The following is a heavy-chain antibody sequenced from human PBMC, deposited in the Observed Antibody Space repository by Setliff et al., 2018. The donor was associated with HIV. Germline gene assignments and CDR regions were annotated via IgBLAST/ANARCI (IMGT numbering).Heavy chain of an antibody. CDR2: INPSGGST. CDR1: GYTFTSYH. Sequence: ASVKVSCKASGYTFTSYHIHWVRQAPGQGLEWMGVINPSGGSTSYAQKFQGRVTMTRGTSTGTVFMELSGLRFEDTAMYYCARVHYYDSSGYSEPYYMDVWGKGTTVTVSS. D-gene: IGHD3-22*01. CDR3: ARVHYYDSSGYSEPYYMDV. V-gene: IGHV1-46*01. J-gene: IGHJ6*03.